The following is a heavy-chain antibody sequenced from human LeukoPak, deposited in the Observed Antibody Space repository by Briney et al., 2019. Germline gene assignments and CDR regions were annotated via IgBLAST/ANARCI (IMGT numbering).Heavy chain of an antibody. Sequence: VASVKVSCKASGYTFTSYAMNWVRQAPGQGLEWMGWINTNTGNPTYAQGFTGRFVFSLDTSVSTAYLQISSLKAEDTAVYYCARLGYYYGSGSYYFDYWGQGTLVTVSS. CDR2: INTNTGNP. CDR1: GYTFTSYA. V-gene: IGHV7-4-1*02. D-gene: IGHD3-10*01. J-gene: IGHJ4*02. CDR3: ARLGYYYGSGSYYFDY.